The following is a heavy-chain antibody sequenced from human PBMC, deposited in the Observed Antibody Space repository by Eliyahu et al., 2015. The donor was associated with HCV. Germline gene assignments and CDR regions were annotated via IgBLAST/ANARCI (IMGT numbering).Heavy chain of an antibody. CDR1: GFTFSSYS. CDR3: ARDDVDIVATIQGLYYYYYMDV. D-gene: IGHD5-12*01. Sequence: EVQLVESGGGLVQPGGSLRLSCAASGFTFSSYSMNWVRQAPGKGLEWVSYISSSSSTIYYADSVKGRFTISRDNAKNSLYLQMNSLRAEDTAVYYCARDDVDIVATIQGLYYYYYMDVWGKGTTVTVSS. J-gene: IGHJ6*03. V-gene: IGHV3-48*01. CDR2: ISSSSSTI.